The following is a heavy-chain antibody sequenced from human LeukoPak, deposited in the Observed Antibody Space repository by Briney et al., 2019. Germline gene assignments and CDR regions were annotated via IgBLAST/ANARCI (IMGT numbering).Heavy chain of an antibody. D-gene: IGHD4-17*01. J-gene: IGHJ3*01. V-gene: IGHV4-59*08. CDR1: GGSIGSYY. Sequence: SETLSLTCTVSGGSIGSYYWSWIRQPPGKGLECIGYIYHSGTTNYNPSLKSRVTISADTSKNQFSLKLTSVTAADTAIYYCARQRDYADYLDAFGVWGQGTMVTVSS. CDR2: IYHSGTT. CDR3: ARQRDYADYLDAFGV.